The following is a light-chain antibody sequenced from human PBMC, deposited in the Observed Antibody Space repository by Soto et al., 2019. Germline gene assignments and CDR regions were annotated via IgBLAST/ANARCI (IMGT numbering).Light chain of an antibody. CDR2: GAS. CDR1: QSISSDY. J-gene: IGKJ3*01. Sequence: EVVLTQSPDTLSLSPGERATLSCRASQSISSDYLVWYQQKPGQAPRLLIYGASSRATGIPDRFSGSGSGTDCTLTINRLEPEDFAVYYCQHYGNSPPSVTFGPGTKVDIK. CDR3: QHYGNSPPSVT. V-gene: IGKV3-20*01.